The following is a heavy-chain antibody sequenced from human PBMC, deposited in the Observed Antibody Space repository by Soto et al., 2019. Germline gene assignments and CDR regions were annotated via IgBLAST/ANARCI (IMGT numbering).Heavy chain of an antibody. CDR1: GYMFYGYW. CDR2: IYPDNSDT. CDR3: ARFGGPGLSQNWFDS. D-gene: IGHD3-16*01. Sequence: EVQLVQSGAEVKKPGDSLKISCEGSGYMFYGYWIGWVCQMPGKGLEWMGLIYPDNSDTRYSPSFQGQVTLSADKSINTAYLQWSTLKASDTAMYYCARFGGPGLSQNWFDSWGQGTLVTVSS. J-gene: IGHJ5*01. V-gene: IGHV5-51*03.